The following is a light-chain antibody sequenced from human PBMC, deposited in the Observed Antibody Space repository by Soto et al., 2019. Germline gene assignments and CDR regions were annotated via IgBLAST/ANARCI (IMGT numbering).Light chain of an antibody. CDR1: QGISSS. J-gene: IGKJ2*01. Sequence: DIQMTQSPSTLSGSVGDRVTITCRASQGISSSLAWYHQKPGKAPRLLIYAASTLESGVPSRFSGSESGTEFSLTISSLQPEDSATYYCQHLNSYLRATFGQGTKVDIK. CDR2: AAS. CDR3: QHLNSYLRAT. V-gene: IGKV1-9*01.